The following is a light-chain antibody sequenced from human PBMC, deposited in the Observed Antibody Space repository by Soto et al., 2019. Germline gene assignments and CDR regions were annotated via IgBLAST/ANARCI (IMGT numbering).Light chain of an antibody. J-gene: IGKJ2*01. CDR1: QSVTSN. CDR2: ATS. Sequence: IVMTQSPATLSVSPGERATLSCRASQSVTSNLAWYQRKPGQAPRLLIYATSTRATGIPDRFSGSGSGTDFTLTISRLEPEDFAVYYCHQYGSSPYTFGQGTKLEIK. V-gene: IGKV3-20*01. CDR3: HQYGSSPYT.